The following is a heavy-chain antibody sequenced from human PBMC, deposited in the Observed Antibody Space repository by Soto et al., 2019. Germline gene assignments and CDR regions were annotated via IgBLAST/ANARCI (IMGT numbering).Heavy chain of an antibody. D-gene: IGHD7-27*01. CDR2: IYEGGRT. J-gene: IGHJ4*02. CDR3: TRGPSGDKVDF. V-gene: IGHV4-30-4*08. CDR1: GGSDSSADWN. Sequence: QVQLQESGPGLVKPSQTLSLTCTVSGGSDSSADWNWSWIRQTPGKGLEWIGHIYEGGRTYSNPSLMSRATISLDTSKNLFSLNLKSVTAADTAVYYCTRGPSGDKVDFWGQGLLVTVSS.